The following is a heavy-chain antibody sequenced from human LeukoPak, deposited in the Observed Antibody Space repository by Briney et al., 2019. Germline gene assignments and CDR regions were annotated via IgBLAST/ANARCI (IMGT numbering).Heavy chain of an antibody. V-gene: IGHV3-48*03. D-gene: IGHD4-17*01. CDR1: GFTFSSYD. J-gene: IGHJ3*02. CDR2: ISSSGSTI. CDR3: AREGALTVTKDAFDI. Sequence: GGSLRLSCAASGFTFSSYDLNWVRQAPGMGLEGVSYISSSGSTISYADSVKGRFTISRDNAKNSLYLQMNSLRAEDTAVYYCAREGALTVTKDAFDIWGQGTMVTVSS.